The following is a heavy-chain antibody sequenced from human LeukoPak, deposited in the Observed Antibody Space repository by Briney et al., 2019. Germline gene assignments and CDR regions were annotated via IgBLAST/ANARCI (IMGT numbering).Heavy chain of an antibody. J-gene: IGHJ5*02. CDR3: ARQMSDYGDYDSWWFDP. V-gene: IGHV4-34*01. CDR2: INHSGST. D-gene: IGHD4-17*01. CDR1: GGSFSGYY. Sequence: PSETLSLTCAVYGGSFSGYYWSWIRQPPGKGLEWIGEINHSGSTNYNPSLKSRVTISVDRSKNQFSLKLSSVTAADTAVYYCARQMSDYGDYDSWWFDPWGQGTLVTVSS.